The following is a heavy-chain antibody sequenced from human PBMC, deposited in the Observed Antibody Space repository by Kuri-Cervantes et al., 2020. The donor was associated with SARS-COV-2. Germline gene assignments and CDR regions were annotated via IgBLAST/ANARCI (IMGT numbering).Heavy chain of an antibody. D-gene: IGHD2-21*01. CDR3: ARRRFGVFPYYFDS. CDR1: GGSISSSSYY. J-gene: IGHJ4*02. Sequence: ESLKISCTVSGGSISSSSYYWGWIRQPPGKGLEWIGEINHSGSTNYNPSLKSRVTVSVDTSKNQFSLMLSSVTAADAAVYYCARRRFGVFPYYFDSWGQGNLVNGSS. CDR2: INHSGST. V-gene: IGHV4-39*07.